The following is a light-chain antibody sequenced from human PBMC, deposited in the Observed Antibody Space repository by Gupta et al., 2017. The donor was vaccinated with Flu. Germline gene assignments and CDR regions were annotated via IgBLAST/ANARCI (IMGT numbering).Light chain of an antibody. CDR3: QQDNDWPIS. CDR1: QSVSSN. CDR2: HGS. V-gene: IGKV3-15*01. J-gene: IGKJ4*01. Sequence: PATLSVSPGKRVSRSCRASQSVSSNLAWYQQTPGQAPGLLIYHGSTRATGIPARFSGSGSGTEFTLTIDSLQSDDFAIYYCQQDNDWPISFGGGTKVEIK.